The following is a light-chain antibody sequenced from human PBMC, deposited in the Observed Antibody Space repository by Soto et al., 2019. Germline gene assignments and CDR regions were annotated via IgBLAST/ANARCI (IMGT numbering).Light chain of an antibody. CDR3: SSYAGSTYV. J-gene: IGLJ1*01. CDR1: SGDVGGYNS. V-gene: IGLV2-8*01. Sequence: QSVLTQPPSASGSPGQSVTISCTGTSGDVGGYNSVSWYQQHPGKAPKLMIYAVNKRPSGVPDRFSGSKSDNTASLTVSGLQAEDEADYYCSSYAGSTYVFGTGTKGTAL. CDR2: AVN.